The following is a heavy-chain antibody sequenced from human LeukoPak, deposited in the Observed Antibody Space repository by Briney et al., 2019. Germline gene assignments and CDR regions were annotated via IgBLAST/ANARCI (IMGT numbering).Heavy chain of an antibody. CDR2: IYYSGST. Sequence: SETLSLTCTVSGGSISSGDYYWSWIRQPPGTGLEWIGYIYYSGSTYYNPSLKSRVTISVDTSKNQFSLKLSSVTAADTAVYYCARGYVVAATFDYWGQGTLVTVSS. D-gene: IGHD2-15*01. CDR3: ARGYVVAATFDY. V-gene: IGHV4-30-4*01. CDR1: GGSISSGDYY. J-gene: IGHJ4*02.